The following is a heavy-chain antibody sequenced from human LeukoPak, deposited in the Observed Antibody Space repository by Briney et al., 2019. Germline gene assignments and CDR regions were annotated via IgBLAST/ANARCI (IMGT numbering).Heavy chain of an antibody. CDR1: GYSFTTFH. V-gene: IGHV1-8*03. Sequence: ASVKVSCKAAGYSFTTFHINWVRQAPGQGPEWMGWMNPNTGKTGFAQKFQGRVTISQNSSISTVYMELSSLTSEDTALYYCARRGLVAGIYDLVYGFDIWGHGTMVTVSS. D-gene: IGHD3/OR15-3a*01. CDR3: ARRGLVAGIYDLVYGFDI. CDR2: MNPNTGKT. J-gene: IGHJ3*02.